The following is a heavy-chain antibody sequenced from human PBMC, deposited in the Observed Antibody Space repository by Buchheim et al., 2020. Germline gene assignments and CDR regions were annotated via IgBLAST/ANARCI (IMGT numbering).Heavy chain of an antibody. J-gene: IGHJ4*02. D-gene: IGHD5-24*01. Sequence: QVRLQQWGAGLLKPSETLSLTCAVYGGSFSVYYWTWFRQPPGKGLEWIGEISHGGSTNYNPSLKSRVAISLDASENQFSLRLTSATAADTAVYYCARFFRDGFGAYWGQGT. CDR2: ISHGGST. CDR3: ARFFRDGFGAY. V-gene: IGHV4-34*02. CDR1: GGSFSVYY.